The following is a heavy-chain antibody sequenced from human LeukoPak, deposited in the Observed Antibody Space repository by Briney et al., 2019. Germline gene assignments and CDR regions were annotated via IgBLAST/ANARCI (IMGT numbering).Heavy chain of an antibody. V-gene: IGHV3-23*01. D-gene: IGHD4-11*01. CDR2: IIGSGGNT. CDR3: ARDGGHPLTSYYRAY. CDR1: GFPFSTYA. J-gene: IGHJ4*02. Sequence: PGGSLRLSCAASGFPFSTYAMTWVRQAPGKGLEWVSTIIGSGGNTFYADSVKGRFTISRDNSKNTLSLQLTSLRAEDTGIYFCARDGGHPLTSYYRAYWGQGTLVTVSS.